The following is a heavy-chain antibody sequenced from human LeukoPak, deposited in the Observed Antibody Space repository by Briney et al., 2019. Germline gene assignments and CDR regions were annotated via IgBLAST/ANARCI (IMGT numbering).Heavy chain of an antibody. V-gene: IGHV4-61*05. CDR2: IYYNGNA. D-gene: IGHD2-21*02. CDR1: GDSICDSITTYF. J-gene: IGHJ4*02. Sequence: SETLSLTCTVSGDSICDSITTYFWGWLRQPAGKGLEWVGRIYYNGNANSNPSLNSRVTMSIDTSKNHFSLRLSSVTAADTAVYYCARGGGDSYGLPFDYWGQGILVTVSS. CDR3: ARGGGDSYGLPFDY.